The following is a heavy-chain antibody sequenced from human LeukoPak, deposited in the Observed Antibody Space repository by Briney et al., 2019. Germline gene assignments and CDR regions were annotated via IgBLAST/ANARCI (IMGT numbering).Heavy chain of an antibody. CDR2: IYYSGST. CDR1: GGSISSSSGY. CDR3: ARDYDNSGYYRVDAFDI. V-gene: IGHV4-39*02. Sequence: PSETLSLTCTVSGGSISSSSGYWGWIREPPGKGLEWIGSIYYSGSTYYNRSLKSRVTISVDTSKIQFSLKLSSVTAADTAVYYCARDYDNSGYYRVDAFDIWGQGTMVTVSS. J-gene: IGHJ3*02. D-gene: IGHD3-22*01.